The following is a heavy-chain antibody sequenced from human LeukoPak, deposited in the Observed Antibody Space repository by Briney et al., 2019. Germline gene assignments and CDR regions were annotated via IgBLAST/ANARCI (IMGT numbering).Heavy chain of an antibody. CDR3: AREAARLSDYYYYMDV. Sequence: ASVKVSCKASGYTFTSYGISWVRQAPGQGLEWMGWISAYNGNTNYAQKLQGRVTMTTDTSTSTAYMELRSLRSDDTAVYYCAREAARLSDYYYYMDVWGKGTTVTVSS. J-gene: IGHJ6*03. D-gene: IGHD6-6*01. CDR2: ISAYNGNT. V-gene: IGHV1-18*01. CDR1: GYTFTSYG.